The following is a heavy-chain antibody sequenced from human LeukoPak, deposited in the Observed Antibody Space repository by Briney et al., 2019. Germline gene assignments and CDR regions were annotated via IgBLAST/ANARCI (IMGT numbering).Heavy chain of an antibody. J-gene: IGHJ4*02. V-gene: IGHV4-39*07. CDR2: FYYYGST. Sequence: SETLSLTCTVSGGSISSRPYCWGWIRQPPGKGLEWLGSFYYYGSTYYKPSLKSRVTISVDTSKNQFSLKLSSVTAADTAVYYCARSPNTRYCSGGSCYEEYFDYWGQGTLVTVSS. CDR1: GGSISSRPYC. CDR3: ARSPNTRYCSGGSCYEEYFDY. D-gene: IGHD2-15*01.